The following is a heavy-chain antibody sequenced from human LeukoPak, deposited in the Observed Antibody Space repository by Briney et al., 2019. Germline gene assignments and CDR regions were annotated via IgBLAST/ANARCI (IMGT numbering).Heavy chain of an antibody. D-gene: IGHD3-3*01. V-gene: IGHV3-21*01. J-gene: IGHJ6*03. CDR2: MSSSGGDK. Sequence: GGSLRLSCAVSGFTFSSYAMSWVRQAPGKGLEWVSAMSSSGGDKSYADSAKGRFTISRDNAKNSLYLQMNSLRAEDTAVYYCARVGSITIFGGPYYYYMDVWGKGTTVTVSS. CDR3: ARVGSITIFGGPYYYYMDV. CDR1: GFTFSSYA.